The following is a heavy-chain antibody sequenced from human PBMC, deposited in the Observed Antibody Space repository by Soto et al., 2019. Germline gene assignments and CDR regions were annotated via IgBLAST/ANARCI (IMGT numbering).Heavy chain of an antibody. J-gene: IGHJ4*02. CDR1: GFTFDDYA. V-gene: IGHV3-9*01. Sequence: GGSLRLSCSASGFTFDDYAIHWVRQAPGKGLEWVSGISSDSGTIGYADSVKGRFTISRDNGKKSVYLQMSSLRPEDTALYYCAKGVVLVATTFFDYWGQGIVVTVSS. CDR3: AKGVVLVATTFFDY. D-gene: IGHD2-15*01. CDR2: ISSDSGTI.